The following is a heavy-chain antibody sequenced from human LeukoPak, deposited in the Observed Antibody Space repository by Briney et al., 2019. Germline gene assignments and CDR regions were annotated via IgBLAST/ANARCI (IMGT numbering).Heavy chain of an antibody. V-gene: IGHV3-21*01. J-gene: IGHJ3*02. Sequence: GGSLRLSCAASGFTFSSYSMNWVRQAPGKGLEWVSSISSSSSYIYYADSVKGRFTISRDNAKNSLYLQMNSLRAEGTAVYYCARGTTLRYFDWLLSTLDAFDIWGQGTMVTVSS. D-gene: IGHD3-9*01. CDR1: GFTFSSYS. CDR2: ISSSSSYI. CDR3: ARGTTLRYFDWLLSTLDAFDI.